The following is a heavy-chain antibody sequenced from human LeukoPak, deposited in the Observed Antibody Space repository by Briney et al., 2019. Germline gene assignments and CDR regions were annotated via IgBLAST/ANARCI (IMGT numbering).Heavy chain of an antibody. CDR3: ARGVLGIIPIDY. Sequence: PGGSLRLSCAASGFTVSSTYMAWVRQAPGKGLEWVSFMYSENNKYYADSVKGRFTISRDNFKNTLYLQMNTLRADDTAVYYCARGVLGIIPIDYWGQGTLVTVSS. CDR2: MYSENNK. V-gene: IGHV3-53*01. CDR1: GFTVSSTY. D-gene: IGHD3-10*02. J-gene: IGHJ4*02.